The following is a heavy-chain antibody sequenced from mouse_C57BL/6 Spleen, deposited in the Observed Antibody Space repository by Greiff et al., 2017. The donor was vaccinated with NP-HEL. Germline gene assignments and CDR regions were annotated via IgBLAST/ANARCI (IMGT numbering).Heavy chain of an antibody. D-gene: IGHD1-1*01. Sequence: VQLQQSGAELVRPGASVTLSCKASGYTFTDYEMHWVKQTPVHGLEWIGTIDPETGGTAYNQKFKGKAILTADKSSSTAYMELRSLTSEDSAVYYCTSSYYYGSSWFAYWGQGTLVTVSA. CDR3: TSSYYYGSSWFAY. J-gene: IGHJ3*01. CDR2: IDPETGGT. V-gene: IGHV1-15*01. CDR1: GYTFTDYE.